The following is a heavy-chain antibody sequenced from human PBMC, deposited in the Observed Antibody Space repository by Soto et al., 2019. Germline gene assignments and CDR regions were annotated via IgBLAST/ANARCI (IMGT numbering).Heavy chain of an antibody. V-gene: IGHV4-61*08. CDR3: ARAGAVAEKFDY. Sequence: PSETLSLTCTVSGGSISSGGYYWSWIRQHPGKGLEWIGYIYYSGSTTYNPSLNSRVTISGDTSKNQFSLKLSSVTAADTAVYYCARAGAVAEKFDYWGQETLVTVSS. D-gene: IGHD6-19*01. J-gene: IGHJ4*02. CDR1: GGSISSGGYY. CDR2: IYYSGST.